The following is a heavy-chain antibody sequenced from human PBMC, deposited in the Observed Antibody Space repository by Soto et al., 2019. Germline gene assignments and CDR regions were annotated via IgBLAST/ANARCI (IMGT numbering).Heavy chain of an antibody. D-gene: IGHD2-15*01. CDR2: IGTAGDT. Sequence: GGSLRLSCEASGFTFSGFDMHWVRQPTGKGLEWVSTIGTAGDTYYAVSVKGRFTISRDSAKNSLSLQMNSLRAGDTAVYFCARGQEVGAHFFDSWGQGTQVTVSS. J-gene: IGHJ4*02. CDR1: GFTFSGFD. CDR3: ARGQEVGAHFFDS. V-gene: IGHV3-13*01.